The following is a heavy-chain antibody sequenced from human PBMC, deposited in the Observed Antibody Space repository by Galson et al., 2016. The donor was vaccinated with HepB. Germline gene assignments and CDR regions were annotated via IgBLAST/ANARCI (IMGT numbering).Heavy chain of an antibody. CDR3: ARGTARHKDFWSVYYTLTDY. D-gene: IGHD3-3*01. V-gene: IGHV3-33*01. Sequence: SLRLSCAASGFTLSTYAMHWVRQAPGKGLEWVAVIWYDGDNKYYADSVKGRFTITRDNSVDTLYLQMNSPRVEDTALYYCARGTARHKDFWSVYYTLTDYWGQGTLVTVSS. CDR2: IWYDGDNK. CDR1: GFTLSTYA. J-gene: IGHJ4*02.